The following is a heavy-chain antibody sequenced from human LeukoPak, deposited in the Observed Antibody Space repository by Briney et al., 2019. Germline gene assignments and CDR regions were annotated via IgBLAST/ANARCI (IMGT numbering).Heavy chain of an antibody. J-gene: IGHJ4*02. D-gene: IGHD3-22*01. Sequence: GGSLRLSCAASGFTFSSYAMNWVRQAPGKGLEWVSAISGGGGTTYYADSVKGRFTISRDNSKNTLYLQMNSLRAEDTAVYYCARISYDSSGYYDYWGQGTLVTVSS. CDR2: ISGGGGTT. V-gene: IGHV3-23*01. CDR1: GFTFSSYA. CDR3: ARISYDSSGYYDY.